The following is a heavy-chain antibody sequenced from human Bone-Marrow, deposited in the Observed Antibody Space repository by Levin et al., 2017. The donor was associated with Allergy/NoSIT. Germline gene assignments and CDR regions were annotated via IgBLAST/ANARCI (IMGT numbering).Heavy chain of an antibody. V-gene: IGHV3-48*03. CDR1: GFTFSSHE. CDR3: AREGPRPY. J-gene: IGHJ3*01. Sequence: GESLKISCAASGFTFSSHEMNWVRQVPGKGLEWISYISTSGSTIYYADSVKGRFISSRDNAKNSLYLQMNSLRVEDTAVYYCAREGPRPYWGQGTMVTVSS. CDR2: ISTSGSTI.